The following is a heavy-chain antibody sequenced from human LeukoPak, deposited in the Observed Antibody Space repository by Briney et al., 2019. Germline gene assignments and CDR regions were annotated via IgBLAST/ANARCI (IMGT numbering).Heavy chain of an antibody. CDR2: IIPIFGTA. CDR3: TSGSGWYGDAFDI. D-gene: IGHD6-19*01. Sequence: SVKVSCKASGYTFTGYYMHWVRQAPGQGLEWMGGIIPIFGTANYAQKFQGRVTITADESTSTAYMELSSLRSEDTAVYYCTSGSGWYGDAFDIWGQGTMVTVSS. J-gene: IGHJ3*02. V-gene: IGHV1-69*13. CDR1: GYTFTGYY.